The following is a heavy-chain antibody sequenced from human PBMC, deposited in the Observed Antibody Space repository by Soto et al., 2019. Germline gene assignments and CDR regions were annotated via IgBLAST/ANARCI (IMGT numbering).Heavy chain of an antibody. D-gene: IGHD6-13*01. V-gene: IGHV5-51*01. J-gene: IGHJ4*02. CDR3: ARSATDSSSWYAY. CDR1: GYSFTSYW. CDR2: IYPGDSDT. Sequence: GEPLQISCKGAGYSFTSYWIGWVSQKPGKGLEWMGIIYPGDSDTRYSPSFQGQVTISADKSISTAYLQWSSLKASDTAMYYCARSATDSSSWYAYWGQGTLVTVSS.